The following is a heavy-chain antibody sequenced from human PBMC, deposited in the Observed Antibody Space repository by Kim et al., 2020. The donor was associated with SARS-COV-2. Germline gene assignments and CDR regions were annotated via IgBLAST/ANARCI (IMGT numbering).Heavy chain of an antibody. CDR2: ISTYNGNT. D-gene: IGHD2-2*02. J-gene: IGHJ4*02. Sequence: ASVKVSCKTSGYTFSDLGITWVRQVPGQGLEWMGWISTYNGNTNYVQKLQGRLTMAADTSTSTSYMELSSLTSDDTAVYFCARGAISSTGRLDYWGQGTLVTVSS. CDR3: ARGAISSTGRLDY. V-gene: IGHV1-18*01. CDR1: GYTFSDLG.